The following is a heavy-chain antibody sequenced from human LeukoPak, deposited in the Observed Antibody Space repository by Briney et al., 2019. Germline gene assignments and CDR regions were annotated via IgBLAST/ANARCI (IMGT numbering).Heavy chain of an antibody. D-gene: IGHD2-8*01. Sequence: EGSLRLSCAASGFTFSSYWMHWVRQAPGKGLVWVSRINSDGSSTNYADSVKGRFIISRDNAKNTLYLQMNSLRAEDTAVYYCARARLMNWFDPWGLGTLVTVSS. CDR1: GFTFSSYW. V-gene: IGHV3-74*01. CDR2: INSDGSST. CDR3: ARARLMNWFDP. J-gene: IGHJ5*02.